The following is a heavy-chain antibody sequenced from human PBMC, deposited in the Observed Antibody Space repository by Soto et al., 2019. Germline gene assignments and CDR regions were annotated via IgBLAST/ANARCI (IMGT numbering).Heavy chain of an antibody. CDR1: GFTFNSYF. V-gene: IGHV3-23*01. CDR2: ISGGGGAK. Sequence: DEQLLESGGDLVQPGGSLRLACTASGFTFNSYFMSWVRQAPGEGREWISAISGGGGAKYYSDSVKGRFTISSDNSNNTLYLQMNSLSADDTAVYYCAKSLTASNFRLDVWGHGTRVTVSS. J-gene: IGHJ6*02. D-gene: IGHD7-27*01. CDR3: AKSLTASNFRLDV.